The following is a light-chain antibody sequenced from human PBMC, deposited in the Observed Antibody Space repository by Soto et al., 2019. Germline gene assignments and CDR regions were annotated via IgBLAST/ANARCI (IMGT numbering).Light chain of an antibody. CDR3: QQYDSYSSGP. CDR1: QTINSW. Sequence: DIQMTQSPSTLSASVGDSVTITCRASQTINSWLAWYQQKPGKAPKVLIFDASSLKTGVPSRFSGSGSGTEFTLTISNLQPDDFATYYCQQYDSYSSGPXGQGTKVDI. V-gene: IGKV1-5*01. CDR2: DAS. J-gene: IGKJ1*01.